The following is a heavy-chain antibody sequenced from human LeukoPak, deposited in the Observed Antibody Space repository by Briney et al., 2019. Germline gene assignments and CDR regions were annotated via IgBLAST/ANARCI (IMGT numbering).Heavy chain of an antibody. Sequence: ASVKVSCKASGHTFTRFAMHWVRQAPGQRLEWLGWINAGNGNTKYSERFQGRVTITRDTSASTAYMELSSLGSEDTAVYYCVKTDVVVAGIEALDIWGQGTMVTVS. CDR3: VKTDVVVAGIEALDI. CDR1: GHTFTRFA. V-gene: IGHV1-3*01. D-gene: IGHD6-19*01. CDR2: INAGNGNT. J-gene: IGHJ3*02.